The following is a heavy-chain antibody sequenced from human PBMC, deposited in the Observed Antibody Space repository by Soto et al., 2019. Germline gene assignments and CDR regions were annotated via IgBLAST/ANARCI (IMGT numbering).Heavy chain of an antibody. CDR1: GFTFEDYA. J-gene: IGHJ4*02. D-gene: IGHD6-13*01. CDR3: TKDIGSSWYGIFHY. Sequence: EVQLVESGGGLVQPGRSLRLSCAASGFTFEDYAMHWVRRVPGKGLEWVSGISWNSVSIGYADSVRGRFTIARDNAKNSLCLQMNSLRAEDTAFYYCTKDIGSSWYGIFHYWGQGAQVTVSS. V-gene: IGHV3-9*01. CDR2: ISWNSVSI.